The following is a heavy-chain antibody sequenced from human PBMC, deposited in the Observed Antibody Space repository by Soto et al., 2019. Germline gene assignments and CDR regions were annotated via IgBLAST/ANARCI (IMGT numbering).Heavy chain of an antibody. CDR1: GGSISSSSYY. Sequence: SETLSLTCTVSGGSISSSSYYWGWIRQPPGKGLEWIGSIYYSGSTYYNPSLKSRVTISVDTSKNQFSLKLSSVTAADTAVYYCARPYYGSGSYYNGFAYYYGMDVWGQGTTVT. D-gene: IGHD3-10*01. V-gene: IGHV4-39*01. J-gene: IGHJ6*02. CDR2: IYYSGST. CDR3: ARPYYGSGSYYNGFAYYYGMDV.